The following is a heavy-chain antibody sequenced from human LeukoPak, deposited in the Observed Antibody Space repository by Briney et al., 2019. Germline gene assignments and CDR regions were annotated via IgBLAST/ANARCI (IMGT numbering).Heavy chain of an antibody. V-gene: IGHV4-39*01. CDR2: IYYSGDS. J-gene: IGHJ4*02. Sequence: SETLSLTCTVSGGSISSSNYYSGWIRQPPGKGLEWIGTIYYSGDSYCNPSLKSRASISVDTSKNRFSLNLNSVTAADTAVYFCARHENIIMVPTAHAFDYWGQGALVTVSS. D-gene: IGHD2/OR15-2a*01. CDR1: GGSISSSNYY. CDR3: ARHENIIMVPTAHAFDY.